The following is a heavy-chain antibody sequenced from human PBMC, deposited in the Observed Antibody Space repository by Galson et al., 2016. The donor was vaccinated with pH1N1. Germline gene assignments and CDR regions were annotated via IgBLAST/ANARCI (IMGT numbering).Heavy chain of an antibody. CDR1: GFTFDDYA. CDR3: VSENSYETANENNYGTAFDI. D-gene: IGHD2-21*02. Sequence: SLRLSCAASGFTFDDYAMHWVRQAPGKGLEWVSGISWNSGRRGYADSVKGRFTISRDNAKNTLYLQMSSLRAEDTAVYYWVSENSYETANENNYGTAFDIWGQGTMVIVSS. CDR2: ISWNSGRR. J-gene: IGHJ3*02. V-gene: IGHV3-9*01.